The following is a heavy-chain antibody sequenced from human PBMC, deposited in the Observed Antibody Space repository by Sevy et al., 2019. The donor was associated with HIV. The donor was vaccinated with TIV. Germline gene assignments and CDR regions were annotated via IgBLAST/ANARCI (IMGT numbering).Heavy chain of an antibody. J-gene: IGHJ4*02. CDR3: ARHETTVVTPLDY. CDR2: IYYSGST. CDR1: GGSISSYY. D-gene: IGHD4-17*01. V-gene: IGHV4-59*08. Sequence: SETLSLTCTVSGGSISSYYWSWIRQPPGKGLEWIGYIYYSGSTNYNPSLKSRVTISVDTSKNQFSLKLSSVTAADTAVYYCARHETTVVTPLDYWGQGTLVTVSS.